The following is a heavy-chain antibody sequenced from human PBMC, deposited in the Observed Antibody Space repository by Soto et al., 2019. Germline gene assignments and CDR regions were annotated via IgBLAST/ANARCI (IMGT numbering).Heavy chain of an antibody. V-gene: IGHV3-74*01. D-gene: IGHD2-15*01. CDR3: TRTISGDMDV. CDR1: GFIFTNYW. CDR2: VKSDGSTT. Sequence: PGGSLRLSCAASGFIFTNYWMHWVRQAPGKGLVWVSRVKSDGSTTSYAGSVKGRFTISRDNAKNTVYLQMNSLRAEDTAVYFCTRTISGDMDVWGQGTTVTVSS. J-gene: IGHJ6*02.